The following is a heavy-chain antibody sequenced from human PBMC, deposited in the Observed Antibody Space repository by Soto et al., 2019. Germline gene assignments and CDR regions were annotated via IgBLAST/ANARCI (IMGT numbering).Heavy chain of an antibody. Sequence: SETLSLTCTVSGGSISSGGYYWSWIRQHPGKGLEWIGYIYYSGSTYYSPSLKSRVTISVDTSKNQFSLKLSSVTAADTAVYYCAREVVVAATAWFDYWGQGTLVTVSS. J-gene: IGHJ4*02. CDR2: IYYSGST. V-gene: IGHV4-31*03. CDR1: GGSISSGGYY. CDR3: AREVVVAATAWFDY. D-gene: IGHD2-15*01.